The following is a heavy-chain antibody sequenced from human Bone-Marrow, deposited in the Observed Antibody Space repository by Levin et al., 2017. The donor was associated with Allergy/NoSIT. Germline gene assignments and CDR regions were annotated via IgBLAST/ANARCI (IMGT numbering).Heavy chain of an antibody. V-gene: IGHV3-48*03. CDR1: GLIVSNYE. J-gene: IGHJ3*02. Sequence: GESLKISCEASGLIVSNYEMDWVRQAPGKGLEWVSWINSGGATHYTDSVKGRFTISRDNAKNLVYLQMNSLGVEDTAIYYCASELELAADDAFVSWGQGTMVTVSS. CDR2: INSGGAT. D-gene: IGHD1-26*01. CDR3: ASELELAADDAFVS.